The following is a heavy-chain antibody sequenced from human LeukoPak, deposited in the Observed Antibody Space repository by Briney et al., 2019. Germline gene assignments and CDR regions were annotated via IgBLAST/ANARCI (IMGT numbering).Heavy chain of an antibody. Sequence: GGSLRLSCAASGFTFSSYAMHWVRQSPGKGLEWVTFISYDGGNIYYADSVKGRFTISRDNSKNTLYLQMDSLRADDTALYYCARSYSSGWSYYFDYWGQGTLVTVSS. CDR1: GFTFSSYA. J-gene: IGHJ4*02. CDR3: ARSYSSGWSYYFDY. D-gene: IGHD6-19*01. CDR2: ISYDGGNI. V-gene: IGHV3-30-3*01.